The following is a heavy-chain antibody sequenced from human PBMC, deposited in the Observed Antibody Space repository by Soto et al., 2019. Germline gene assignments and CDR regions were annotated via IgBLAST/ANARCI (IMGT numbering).Heavy chain of an antibody. D-gene: IGHD2-21*02. CDR3: ARSIVVVTAADY. V-gene: IGHV1-3*01. CDR2: INAGNGNT. Sequence: GASVKVSCKASGYTFTGYYMHWVRQAPGQGLEWMGWINAGNGNTKYSQKFQGRVTITRDTSASTAYMELSSLRSEDTAVYYCARSIVVVTAADYWGQGTLVTVSS. CDR1: GYTFTGYY. J-gene: IGHJ4*02.